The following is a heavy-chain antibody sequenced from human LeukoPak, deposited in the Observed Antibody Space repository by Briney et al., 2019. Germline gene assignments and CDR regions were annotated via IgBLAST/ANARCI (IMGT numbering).Heavy chain of an antibody. V-gene: IGHV4-34*01. CDR1: GGSFSGNY. D-gene: IGHD2-2*01. J-gene: IGHJ4*02. CDR2: INYSGST. CDR3: GRVGGDIVVVPAARRPAPYFDY. Sequence: SETLSLTCAVYGGSFSGNYWSWIRQPPGKGLEWIGEINYSGSTNYNPSLKSRVTISVDTSKNQFSLKLSSVTAADTAVYYCGRVGGDIVVVPAARRPAPYFDYWGQGDLVTVSS.